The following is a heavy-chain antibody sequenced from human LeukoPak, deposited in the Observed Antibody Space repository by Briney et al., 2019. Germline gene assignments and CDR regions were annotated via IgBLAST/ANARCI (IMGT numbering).Heavy chain of an antibody. D-gene: IGHD6-19*01. Sequence: GASVKVSCTASGYTFINYAMHWVRQAPGQRLEWMGWIHAGDGNTKYSQKFQGRVTITRDTSASTAYMELSSLRSEDTAVYFCARGSLASSGWYILDYWGQGTLATVSS. CDR1: GYTFINYA. CDR3: ARGSLASSGWYILDY. J-gene: IGHJ4*02. CDR2: IHAGDGNT. V-gene: IGHV1-3*01.